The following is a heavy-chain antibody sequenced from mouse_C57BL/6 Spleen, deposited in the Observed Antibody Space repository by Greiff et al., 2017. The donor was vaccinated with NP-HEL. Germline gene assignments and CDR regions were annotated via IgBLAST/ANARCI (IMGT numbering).Heavy chain of an antibody. D-gene: IGHD1-1*01. CDR1: GYTFTDYY. CDR3: ARSGTTVVAKDPWFAY. V-gene: IGHV1-76*01. J-gene: IGHJ3*01. Sequence: VQLQQSGAELVRPGASVKLSCKASGYTFTDYYINWVKQRPGQGLEWIARIYPGSGNTYYNEKFKGKATLTAEKSSSTAYMQLSSLTSEDSAVYFCARSGTTVVAKDPWFAYWVQGTLVTVSA. CDR2: IYPGSGNT.